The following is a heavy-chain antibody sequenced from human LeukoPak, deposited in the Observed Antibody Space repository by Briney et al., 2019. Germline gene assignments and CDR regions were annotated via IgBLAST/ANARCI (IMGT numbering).Heavy chain of an antibody. J-gene: IGHJ4*02. CDR2: INSDGSST. V-gene: IGHV3-74*01. CDR1: GFTFSSYW. D-gene: IGHD6-6*01. CDR3: ARDRSIASDY. Sequence: PGGSLRLSCAASGFTFSSYWMHWVRQAPGKALVWVSRINSDGSSTSYADSVKGRFTISGDSAKNTLYLQMTSLRAEDTAVYYCARDRSIASDYWGQGTLVTVSS.